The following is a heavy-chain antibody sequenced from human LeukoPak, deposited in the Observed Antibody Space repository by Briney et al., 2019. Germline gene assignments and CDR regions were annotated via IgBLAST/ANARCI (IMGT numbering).Heavy chain of an antibody. CDR2: IGSSGSTV. Sequence: PGGSLRLSCAASGFTFSAYEMNWVRQAPGKGLEWVSYIGSSGSTVYYADSVKGRFTISRDNAKNSLYMQMESLRDEDTATYYCARDTLEYSNSPDALDIWGQGTMVTVSS. J-gene: IGHJ3*02. D-gene: IGHD4-23*01. CDR1: GFTFSAYE. CDR3: ARDTLEYSNSPDALDI. V-gene: IGHV3-48*03.